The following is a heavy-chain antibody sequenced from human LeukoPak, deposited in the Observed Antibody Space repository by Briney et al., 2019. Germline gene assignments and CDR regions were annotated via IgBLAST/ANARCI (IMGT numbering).Heavy chain of an antibody. V-gene: IGHV4-34*01. CDR1: GGSFSGYY. Sequence: PSETLSLTCAVYGGSFSGYYWSWIRQPPGKGLEWIGEINHSGSTNYNPSLKSRVTISVDTSKNQFSLKLGSVTAADTAVYYCASPFTYYYDVWGKGTTVTISS. D-gene: IGHD3-10*01. CDR3: ASPFTYYYDV. J-gene: IGHJ6*04. CDR2: INHSGST.